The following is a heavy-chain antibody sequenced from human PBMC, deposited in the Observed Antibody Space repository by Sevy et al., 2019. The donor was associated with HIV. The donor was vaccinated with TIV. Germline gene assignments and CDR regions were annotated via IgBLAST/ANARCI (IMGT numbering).Heavy chain of an antibody. CDR2: ISYDGSNK. CDR1: GFSLSGYG. J-gene: IGHJ6*02. CDR3: ARESSGYIYYYYGMDV. V-gene: IGHV3-30*19. D-gene: IGHD3-22*01. Sequence: GGSLRLSCAASGFSLSGYGMHWVRQAPGKGLEWVAVISYDGSNKYYADSVKGRFTISRDNSKNTLYLQMNSLRAEDTAVYYCARESSGYIYYYYGMDVWGQGTTVTVSS.